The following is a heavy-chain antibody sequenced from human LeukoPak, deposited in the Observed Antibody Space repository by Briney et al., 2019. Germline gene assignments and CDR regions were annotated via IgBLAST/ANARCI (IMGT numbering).Heavy chain of an antibody. V-gene: IGHV6-1*01. J-gene: IGHJ4*02. Sequence: SQTLSLPCAISVDSVSSNNVTWNWIRQSPSRGLEWLGRTCYRSKWYNDYAVSVKSRIIINVDTSKNQFSLQVNSVTPEDTAIYYCVRDFAHWRQGTLVTVSS. CDR3: VRDFAH. CDR2: TCYRSKWYN. CDR1: VDSVSSNNVT.